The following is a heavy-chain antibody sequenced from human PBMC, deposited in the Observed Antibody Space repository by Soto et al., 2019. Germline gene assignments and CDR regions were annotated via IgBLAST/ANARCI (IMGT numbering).Heavy chain of an antibody. CDR1: GFTFSDYE. Sequence: GGSLRLSCAASGFTFSDYEMNWVRQAPGKGLEWVSFISGSGATINYADSVKGRLTVSRDNAKNSLFLQMNGLRAEDTAVYYCARKAGNDYGDDYWGQGTLVTVSS. V-gene: IGHV3-48*03. CDR2: ISGSGATI. D-gene: IGHD1-1*01. CDR3: ARKAGNDYGDDY. J-gene: IGHJ4*02.